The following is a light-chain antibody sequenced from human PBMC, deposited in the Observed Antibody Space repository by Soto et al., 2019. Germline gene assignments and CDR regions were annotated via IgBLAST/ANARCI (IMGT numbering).Light chain of an antibody. V-gene: IGLV1-40*01. CDR3: QSRKV. CDR2: GNS. J-gene: IGLJ2*01. CDR1: SSNIGAGYD. Sequence: QSVLTQPPSVSGAPGQRVTISCTGSSSNIGAGYDVHWYQQLPGTAPKLLIYGNSNRPSGVPDRFSGSKSGTSASLAITGLQAEDEADYYCQSRKVFGGGTKVTVL.